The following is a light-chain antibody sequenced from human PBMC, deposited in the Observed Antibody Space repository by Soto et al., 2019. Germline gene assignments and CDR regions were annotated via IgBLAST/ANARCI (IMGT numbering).Light chain of an antibody. CDR2: EVR. J-gene: IGLJ1*01. V-gene: IGLV2-14*01. CDR1: SSDIGGYDY. CDR3: CSYTRTSNHYF. Sequence: QSALTQPASVSGSPGQSITISCTGTSSDIGGYDYVSRYQQRPGKAPKLMIYEVRYRPSGVSNRFSGSKSGNTASLTISGIQAEDEAVYYCCSYTRTSNHYFFGSGTKVTV.